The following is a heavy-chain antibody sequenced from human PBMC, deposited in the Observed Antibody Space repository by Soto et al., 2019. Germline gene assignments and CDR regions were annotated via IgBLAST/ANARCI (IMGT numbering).Heavy chain of an antibody. J-gene: IGHJ5*01. CDR3: ARLIGNSWLDS. D-gene: IGHD2-8*01. CDR1: GDSVSTNSAT. V-gene: IGHV6-1*01. CDR2: TYYRSNWYT. Sequence: SQTLSLTCAISGDSVSTNSATWDWIRQPPSRGLEWLGRTYYRSNWYTDYAVSVKGRITISPDTSNNQLSLQLNSVTPDDTAVYYCARLIGNSWLDSWGQGTLVTVSS.